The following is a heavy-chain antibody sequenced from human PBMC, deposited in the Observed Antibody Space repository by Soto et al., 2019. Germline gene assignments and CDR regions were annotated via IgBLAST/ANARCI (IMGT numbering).Heavy chain of an antibody. CDR3: AGFSAELSFLN. D-gene: IGHD3-16*02. Sequence: QVQLQESGPGLVKPSQTLSLTCTVSGDSINNAAYYWSWIRQHPARGLECIGYIYYSGITYYSPSFKSRLSMSVDTSENPFSPKLTSVTAADTAVYYCAGFSAELSFLNWGQGTRVTVSS. CDR2: IYYSGIT. CDR1: GDSINNAAYY. J-gene: IGHJ4*02. V-gene: IGHV4-31*03.